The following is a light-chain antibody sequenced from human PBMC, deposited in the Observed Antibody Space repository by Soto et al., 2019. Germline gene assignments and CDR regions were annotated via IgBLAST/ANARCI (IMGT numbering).Light chain of an antibody. CDR3: QQYGRAPLT. CDR2: GSS. V-gene: IGKV3-20*01. CDR1: QSVSSSF. Sequence: EIVLTQSPGTLSLSPGERATLACRASQSVSSSFLACYQQTPGQAPRLLIYGSSSRATGIPDRVSGSGSGTDFTLTISRLEPGHVAVYYCQQYGRAPLTFGGGTKVEI. J-gene: IGKJ4*01.